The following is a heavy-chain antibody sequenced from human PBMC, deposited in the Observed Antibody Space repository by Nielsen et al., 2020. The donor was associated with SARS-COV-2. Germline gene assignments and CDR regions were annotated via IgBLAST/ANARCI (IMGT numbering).Heavy chain of an antibody. CDR3: ASTATDSSLHSYYYGMDV. V-gene: IGHV7-4-1*01. J-gene: IGHJ6*02. CDR2: INTNTVNP. Sequence: WVRHVPGQGLEWMGWINTNTVNPTYAQGFTGRFVFSLDTSVSTAYLQIRSLKAEDTAVYYCASTATDSSLHSYYYGMDVWGQGTTVTVSS. D-gene: IGHD6-6*01.